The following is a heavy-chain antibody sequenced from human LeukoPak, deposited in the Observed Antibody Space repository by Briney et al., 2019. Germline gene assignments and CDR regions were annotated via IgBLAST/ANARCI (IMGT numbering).Heavy chain of an antibody. D-gene: IGHD3-10*01. V-gene: IGHV1-18*01. CDR1: GYTFTSYG. Sequence: ASVKVSCKTSGYTFTSYGLAWVRQAPGQGLEWMGWITAYNGHTSYAENLQGRVTMTTDTSTSTAYMALRSLRSDDTAVYYCAREVGGIFDIWGQGTMVTVSS. CDR2: ITAYNGHT. J-gene: IGHJ3*02. CDR3: AREVGGIFDI.